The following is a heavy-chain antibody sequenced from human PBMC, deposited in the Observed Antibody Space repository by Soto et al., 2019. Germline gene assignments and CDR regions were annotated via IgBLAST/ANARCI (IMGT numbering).Heavy chain of an antibody. CDR2: IKSKTDGGTT. CDR3: KGSGYYYTKDFDY. Sequence: GGSLRLSCAASGFTFSNAWMSWVRQAPGKGLEWVGRIKSKTDGGTTDYAAPVKGRFTISRDDSKNTLYLQMNSLKTEDTAVYYCKGSGYYYTKDFDYWGQGTLHNAST. CDR1: GFTFSNAW. J-gene: IGHJ4*02. V-gene: IGHV3-15*01. D-gene: IGHD3-22*01.